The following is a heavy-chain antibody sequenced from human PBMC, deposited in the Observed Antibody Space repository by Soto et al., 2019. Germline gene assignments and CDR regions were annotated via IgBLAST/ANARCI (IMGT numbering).Heavy chain of an antibody. CDR2: IKQDGSEK. D-gene: IGHD3-22*01. Sequence: PGGSLRLSCAASGFTFSSYWMSWVRQAPGKGLEWVANIKQDGSEKYYVDSVKGRFTISRGNAKNSLYLQMNSLRAEDTAVYYCARDEYYYDSSGYSEYFDYWGQGTLVTVSS. J-gene: IGHJ4*02. CDR1: GFTFSSYW. V-gene: IGHV3-7*01. CDR3: ARDEYYYDSSGYSEYFDY.